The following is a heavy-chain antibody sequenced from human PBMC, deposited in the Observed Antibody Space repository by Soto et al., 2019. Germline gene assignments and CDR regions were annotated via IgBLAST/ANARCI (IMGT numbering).Heavy chain of an antibody. CDR1: GDSHSRDDDY. Sequence: SETLSLTCTVSGDSHSRDDDYCGWIRQPPGKGLEWVGHIHYDGSSYYKPSLQGRVMISRDTSENQFSLQLTSVTASDTAVYYCARFGSRDGYNYNIGGNNWFDPWGQGTLVTVSS. V-gene: IGHV4-30-4*01. D-gene: IGHD5-12*01. J-gene: IGHJ5*02. CDR2: IHYDGSS. CDR3: ARFGSRDGYNYNIGGNNWFDP.